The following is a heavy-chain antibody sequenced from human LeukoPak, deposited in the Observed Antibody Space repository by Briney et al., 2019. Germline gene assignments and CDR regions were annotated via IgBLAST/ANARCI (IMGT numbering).Heavy chain of an antibody. CDR3: ARGQPTVTRWFEYYYYYYMDV. D-gene: IGHD4-17*01. J-gene: IGHJ6*03. V-gene: IGHV3-48*04. CDR2: ISTSSDTI. Sequence: GGSLRLSCAASGFIFRSYSMNWVRQAPGKGLEWVAFISTSSDTISYSDSVKGRFTISRDNAKNSLYLQMNSLRAEDTAVYYCARGQPTVTRWFEYYYYYYMDVWGKGTTVTVSS. CDR1: GFIFRSYS.